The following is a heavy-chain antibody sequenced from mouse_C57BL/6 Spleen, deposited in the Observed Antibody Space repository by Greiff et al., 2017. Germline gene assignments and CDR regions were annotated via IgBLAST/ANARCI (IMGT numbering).Heavy chain of an antibody. Sequence: VQLQQPGAELVKPGASVKLSCKASGYTFTSYWMHWVKQRPGQGLEWIGMIHPNSGSTNYNEKFQSKATLTVDKSSSTAYMQLSSLTTEDSAVYYCARRGYYGGSYVDAMDYWGQGTSVTVSS. V-gene: IGHV1-64*01. CDR2: IHPNSGST. D-gene: IGHD1-1*01. CDR3: ARRGYYGGSYVDAMDY. CDR1: GYTFTSYW. J-gene: IGHJ4*01.